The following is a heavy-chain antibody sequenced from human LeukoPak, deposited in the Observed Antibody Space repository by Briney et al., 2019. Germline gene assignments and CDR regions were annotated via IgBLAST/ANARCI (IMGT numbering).Heavy chain of an antibody. CDR2: ISSSSSTI. CDR1: GFTFSSYS. D-gene: IGHD2-2*01. V-gene: IGHV3-48*01. CDR3: ARDLPVPAVALDY. J-gene: IGHJ4*02. Sequence: GGSLRLSCAASGFTFSSYSMNWVRQAPGKGLEWVSYISSSSSTIYYADSVKGRFTISRDNAKNSLYLQMNSLRAEDTAVYYCARDLPVPAVALDYWGQGTLVTVSS.